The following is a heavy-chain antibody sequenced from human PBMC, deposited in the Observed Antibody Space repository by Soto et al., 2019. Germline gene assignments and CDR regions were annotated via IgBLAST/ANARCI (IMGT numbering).Heavy chain of an antibody. V-gene: IGHV4-34*02. D-gene: IGHD1-7*01. Sequence: QVHLQQRGAGLLKPSETLSLNCVVSGESFSGYYWSWIRQTPGMGLEWIGEVDHRGSTTYNPSLKNRASISIASYKNRFSLELTSVTAAATALYFCARYEYGNSLYGVDVVGQGTRVTVSS. CDR2: VDHRGST. J-gene: IGHJ6*02. CDR1: GESFSGYY. CDR3: ARYEYGNSLYGVDV.